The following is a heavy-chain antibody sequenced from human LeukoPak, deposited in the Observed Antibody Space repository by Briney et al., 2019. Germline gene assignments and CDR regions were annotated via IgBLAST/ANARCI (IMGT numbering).Heavy chain of an antibody. CDR1: GGSISSSSYY. D-gene: IGHD2-2*01. CDR3: ARAISSTSCYFDY. V-gene: IGHV4-61*05. J-gene: IGHJ4*02. Sequence: SETLSLTCTVSGGSISSSSYYWGWIRQPPGKGLEWIGYIYYSGSTNYNPSLKSRVTISVDTSKNQFSLKLSSVTAADTAVYYCARAISSTSCYFDYWGQGTLVIVS. CDR2: IYYSGST.